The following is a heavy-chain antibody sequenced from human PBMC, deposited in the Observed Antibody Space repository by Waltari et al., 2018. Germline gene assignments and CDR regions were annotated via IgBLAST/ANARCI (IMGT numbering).Heavy chain of an antibody. CDR2: ISDSGVIT. V-gene: IGHV3-23*01. J-gene: IGHJ4*02. CDR1: GFNFISYA. Sequence: EEHLLESGGGLAQPGGSLRLSCAASGFNFISYAMSWVRQAPGKGWGGVSGISDSGVITKYAGSGKGRFTVSRDNSKNTVFLHLNSLRAEDTAIYYCARHLYSIDYLELAKWGQGTLVTVSS. D-gene: IGHD3-22*01. CDR3: ARHLYSIDYLELAK.